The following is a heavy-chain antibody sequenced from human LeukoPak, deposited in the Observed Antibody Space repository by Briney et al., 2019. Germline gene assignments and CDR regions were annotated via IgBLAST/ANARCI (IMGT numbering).Heavy chain of an antibody. CDR2: ISGSGGST. D-gene: IGHD3-3*01. CDR3: ARDERLLSFLK. Sequence: PGGSLRLSCAASGFTFSSYAMSWVRQAPGKGLEWVSAISGSGGSTYYAGSVKGRFTISRDNSKNTLYLQMNSLRAEDTAIYYCARDERLLSFLKWGQGTLVTVSS. J-gene: IGHJ4*02. V-gene: IGHV3-23*01. CDR1: GFTFSSYA.